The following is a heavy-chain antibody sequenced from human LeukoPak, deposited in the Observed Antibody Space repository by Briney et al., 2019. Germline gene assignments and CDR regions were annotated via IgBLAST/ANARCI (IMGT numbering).Heavy chain of an antibody. CDR3: ASRSEAFDL. CDR2: VSGADGTT. Sequence: GGSLRLSCAASGFTFSNAWMSWVRQAPGKGLEWVSGVSGADGTTYYADSVKGRFTISRDNSKNTVDLQMNSLRAEDTAVYYCASRSEAFDLWGQGTMVTVSS. V-gene: IGHV3-23*01. CDR1: GFTFSNAW. D-gene: IGHD1-14*01. J-gene: IGHJ3*01.